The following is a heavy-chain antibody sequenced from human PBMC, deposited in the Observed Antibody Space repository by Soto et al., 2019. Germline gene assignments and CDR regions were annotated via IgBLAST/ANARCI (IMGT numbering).Heavy chain of an antibody. V-gene: IGHV3-53*02. Sequence: LVETGGGLIQPGGSLRLSCVASGFTVSSQYMSWVRQAPGKGLEWVSVLWSAGNTYYADSVRGRFTISRDSSKNKLYLEMSSLRADDAVVYYCAREAPMDVWGQGPTVIVSS. CDR3: AREAPMDV. CDR1: GFTVSSQY. CDR2: LWSAGNT. J-gene: IGHJ6*01.